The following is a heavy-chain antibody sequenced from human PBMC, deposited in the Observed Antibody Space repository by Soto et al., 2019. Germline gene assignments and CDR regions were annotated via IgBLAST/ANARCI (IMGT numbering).Heavy chain of an antibody. V-gene: IGHV4-4*02. Sequence: SETLYITCAGSGGSISTNNWWCWVRQPPGRGLEWRGDIYRTETTNYSPSLKSRVTISVDKSRNQFSLRRNCVTAADTAMYYCAKSQCRYTNYNYWGQGTLVTVSS. CDR2: IYRTETT. CDR1: GGSISTNNW. J-gene: IGHJ4*02. D-gene: IGHD3-16*02. CDR3: AKSQCRYTNYNY.